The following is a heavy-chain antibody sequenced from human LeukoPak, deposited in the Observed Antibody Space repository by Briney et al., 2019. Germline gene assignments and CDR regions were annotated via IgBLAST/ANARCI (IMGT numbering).Heavy chain of an antibody. CDR2: INPNSGGT. CDR3: ARDPRIAAAGTADY. J-gene: IGHJ4*02. Sequence: ASVKVSCKASGYTFTGYYMHWVRQAPGQGLEWMGWINPNSGGTNYAQKFQGRVTMTRDTSISTAYMELSRLRSDDTAVYYCARDPRIAAAGTADYWGQGTLVTVSS. V-gene: IGHV1-2*02. D-gene: IGHD6-13*01. CDR1: GYTFTGYY.